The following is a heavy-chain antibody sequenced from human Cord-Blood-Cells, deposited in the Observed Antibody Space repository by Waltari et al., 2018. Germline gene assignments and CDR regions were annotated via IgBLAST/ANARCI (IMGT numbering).Heavy chain of an antibody. J-gene: IGHJ4*02. V-gene: IGHV3-48*02. CDR1: GFTFSSYS. CDR2: ISSSSSTI. D-gene: IGHD3-22*01. Sequence: EVQLVESGGGLVQPGGSLRLSCAASGFTFSSYSMNWVRQPPGKGLEWVSYISSSSSTIYYADSVKGRFTISRDNAKNSLYLQMNSLRDEDTAVYYCARDPSFSYYYDSSGYYYFDYWGQGTLVTVSS. CDR3: ARDPSFSYYYDSSGYYYFDY.